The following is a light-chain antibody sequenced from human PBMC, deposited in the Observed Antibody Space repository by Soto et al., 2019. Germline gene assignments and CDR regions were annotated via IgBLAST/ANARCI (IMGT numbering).Light chain of an antibody. CDR1: NSNIGNNF. J-gene: IGLJ1*01. CDR2: DNN. CDR3: GTWDSSLSAGV. V-gene: IGLV1-51*01. Sequence: QSVLTQPPSVSAAPGQKVTISCSGSNSNIGNNFVSWYQQLPGTAPRLIIYDNNKRPSGIPDRSSGSKSGTSATLGIAGLQTGDEADYYCGTWDSSLSAGVFGTGTKVTVL.